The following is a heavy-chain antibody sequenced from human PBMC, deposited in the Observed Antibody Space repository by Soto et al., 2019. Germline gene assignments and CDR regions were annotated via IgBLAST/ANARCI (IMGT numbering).Heavy chain of an antibody. V-gene: IGHV1-18*01. J-gene: IGHJ4*02. D-gene: IGHD1-26*01. CDR1: GXXFTNXG. CDR3: ARDAGGGSYLAY. CDR2: ISPFNGHT. Sequence: ASVXVXXXXXGXXFTNXGXXXXRQAPGQGLEWMGWISPFNGHTKYAQKFQGRVTLTTDTSTSTAYMELRSLRFDDTGVYYCARDAGGGSYLAYWGQGTLVTVSS.